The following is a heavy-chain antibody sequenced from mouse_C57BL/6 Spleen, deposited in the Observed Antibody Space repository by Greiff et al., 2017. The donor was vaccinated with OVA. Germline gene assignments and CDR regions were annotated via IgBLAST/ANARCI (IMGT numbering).Heavy chain of an antibody. CDR2: ISYDGSN. CDR1: GYSITSGYY. CDR3: ARRDYYGSSSWYFDV. J-gene: IGHJ1*03. V-gene: IGHV3-6*01. Sequence: EVKLQESGPGLVKPSQSLSLTCSVTGYSITSGYYWNWIRQFPGNKLEWMGYISYDGSNYYNPSLKNRISITRDTSKNQFFLKLNSVTTEDTATYYCARRDYYGSSSWYFDVWGTGTTVTVSS. D-gene: IGHD1-1*01.